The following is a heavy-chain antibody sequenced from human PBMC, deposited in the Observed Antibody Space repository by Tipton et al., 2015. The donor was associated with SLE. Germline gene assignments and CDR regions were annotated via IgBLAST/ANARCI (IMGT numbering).Heavy chain of an antibody. D-gene: IGHD1-26*01. Sequence: SLRLSCAASGFTFSTYWMSWVRQAPGKGLEWVANIKQDGGEQNYVDSVKGRLIISRDNAKNALYLQMNNLRAAATAVYYCARGGASYYPSYCFAYWGQGTLVTAAS. CDR3: ARGGASYYPSYCFAY. CDR2: IKQDGGEQ. J-gene: IGHJ4*02. CDR1: GFTFSTYW. V-gene: IGHV3-7*01.